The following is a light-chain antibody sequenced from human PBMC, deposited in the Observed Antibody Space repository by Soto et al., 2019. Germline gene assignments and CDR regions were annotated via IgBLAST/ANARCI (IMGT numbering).Light chain of an antibody. CDR2: NNN. V-gene: IGLV1-44*01. Sequence: QSVLTQTPSASGTPGQTVTISCSGSRSNIGNNAVSWYQQPQGTAPKLLIYNNNHRPSGVPDRFSGSKSGNTASLTITGLQSEDEADYYCGSYSDSLNAQGVFGAGTKVTVL. CDR3: GSYSDSLNAQGV. CDR1: RSNIGNNA. J-gene: IGLJ3*02.